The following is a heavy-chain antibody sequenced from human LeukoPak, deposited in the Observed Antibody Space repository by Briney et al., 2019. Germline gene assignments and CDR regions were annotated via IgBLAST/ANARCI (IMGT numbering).Heavy chain of an antibody. CDR3: ARDLPHRDILTGYRGNVGRFDI. Sequence: ASVKVSCKASGYTFTGYHMHWVRQAPGQGLEWMGWINPNSGGTNYAQKFQGRVTMTRDTSISTAYMELSSLRSEDTAVYYCARDLPHRDILTGYRGNVGRFDIWGQGTMVTVSS. V-gene: IGHV1-2*02. D-gene: IGHD3-9*01. CDR1: GYTFTGYH. CDR2: INPNSGGT. J-gene: IGHJ3*02.